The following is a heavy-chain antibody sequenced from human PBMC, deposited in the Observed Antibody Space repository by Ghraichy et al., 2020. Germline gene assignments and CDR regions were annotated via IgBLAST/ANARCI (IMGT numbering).Heavy chain of an antibody. J-gene: IGHJ1*01. Sequence: GGSLRLSCVASGFIFNNYAMSWVRQAPGKGLEWVSSISGDSDMVFYKDSVQGRFTTTRDNSRNTVYLEMDTLTAEDTALYYCAQDCRRGQSTWCQGTLVTVSS. D-gene: IGHD2/OR15-2a*01. V-gene: IGHV3-23*01. CDR1: GFIFNNYA. CDR3: AQDCRRGQST. CDR2: ISGDSDMV.